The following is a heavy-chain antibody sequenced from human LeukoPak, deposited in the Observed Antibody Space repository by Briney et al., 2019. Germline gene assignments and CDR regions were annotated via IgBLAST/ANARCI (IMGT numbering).Heavy chain of an antibody. CDR2: INWSGGST. Sequence: GGSLRLSCAASGFTFDDYGMTWVRQAPGKGLEWVSAINWSGGSTDYADSVKGRFTISRDNAKNSLFLQMNSLRAEDTAVYYCTTFEYSSSSAYYYYMDVWGKGTTVTVSS. V-gene: IGHV3-20*04. J-gene: IGHJ6*03. D-gene: IGHD6-6*01. CDR3: TTFEYSSSSAYYYYMDV. CDR1: GFTFDDYG.